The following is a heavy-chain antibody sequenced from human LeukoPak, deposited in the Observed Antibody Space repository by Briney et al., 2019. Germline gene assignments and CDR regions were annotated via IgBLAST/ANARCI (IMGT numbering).Heavy chain of an antibody. CDR2: IYISGST. CDR3: ARDSPGHTMIVVVFWGDIDY. D-gene: IGHD3-22*01. V-gene: IGHV4-4*07. CDR1: GGSISSYY. J-gene: IGHJ4*02. Sequence: SETLSLTCTVSGGSISSYYWSWIRQPAGKGLEWIGRIYISGSTNYNPSLKSRVTMSVDTSKNQFSLKLSSVTAADTAVYYCARDSPGHTMIVVVFWGDIDYWGQGTLVTVSS.